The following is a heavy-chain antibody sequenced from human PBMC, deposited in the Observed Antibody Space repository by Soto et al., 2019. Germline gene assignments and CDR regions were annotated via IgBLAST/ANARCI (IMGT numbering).Heavy chain of an antibody. CDR3: AREGSTRAGYYYYGMDV. CDR1: GGSISSGGDY. J-gene: IGHJ6*02. V-gene: IGHV4-31*03. CDR2: IYYSGST. Sequence: PSETLSLTYTVSGGSISSGGDYWSWIRQHPGKGLEWIGYIYYSGSTYYNPSLKSRVTISVDTSKNQFSLKLSSVTAADTAVYYCAREGSTRAGYYYYGMDVWGQGTTVTVSS. D-gene: IGHD2-2*01.